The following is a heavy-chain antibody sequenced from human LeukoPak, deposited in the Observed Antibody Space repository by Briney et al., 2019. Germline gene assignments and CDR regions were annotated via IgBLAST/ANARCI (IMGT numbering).Heavy chain of an antibody. Sequence: PSETLSLTCTVSTGSITISTYYWGWIRQPPGKGLKWIGSIYYSGSTYYNPSLKSRVTISVDTSKNQYSLKLTSVTAADTAVSDCARHRNSLDYWGQRALVTASS. CDR3: ARHRNSLDY. J-gene: IGHJ4*02. CDR1: TGSITISTYY. V-gene: IGHV4-39*01. CDR2: IYYSGST.